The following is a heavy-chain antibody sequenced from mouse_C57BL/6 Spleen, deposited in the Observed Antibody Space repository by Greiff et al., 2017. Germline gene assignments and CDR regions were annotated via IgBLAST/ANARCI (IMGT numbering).Heavy chain of an antibody. CDR3: TRYYGSSPGWFAY. D-gene: IGHD1-1*01. V-gene: IGHV14-4*01. CDR1: GFNIKDDY. CDR2: IDPENGDT. J-gene: IGHJ3*01. Sequence: QLQESGAELVRPGASVKLSCTASGFNIKDDYMHWVKQRPEQGLEWIGWIDPENGDTEYASKFQGKATITADTSSNTAYLQLSSLTSEDTAVYYCTRYYGSSPGWFAYWGQGTLVTVSA.